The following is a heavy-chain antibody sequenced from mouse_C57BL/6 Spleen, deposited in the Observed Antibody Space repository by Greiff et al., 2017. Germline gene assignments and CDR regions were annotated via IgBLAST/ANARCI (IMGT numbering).Heavy chain of an antibody. Sequence: VHVKQSGPELVKPGASVKISCKASGYSFTGDYMHWVKQSHGNILDWIGYMYPYNGVSSYTQKIKGKAILRVDKSSRTAYMELRSLTSEEAAVYYCARGAQATMDYWGQGTTLTVSS. V-gene: IGHV1-31*01. CDR3: ARGAQATMDY. CDR2: MYPYNGVS. D-gene: IGHD3-2*02. CDR1: GYSFTGDY. J-gene: IGHJ2*01.